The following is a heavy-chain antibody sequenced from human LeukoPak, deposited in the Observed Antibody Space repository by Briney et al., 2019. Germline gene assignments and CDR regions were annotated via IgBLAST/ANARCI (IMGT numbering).Heavy chain of an antibody. J-gene: IGHJ6*02. V-gene: IGHV3-7*01. CDR3: ARETRVRGYYYGMDV. CDR1: TFTFTYYW. Sequence: GGSLRLSCAASTFTFTYYWMSWVRQAPGKGLEWVANINQDGSDKYYVDSVKGRFTISRDNAKNSLYLQMNSLRAEDTAVYYCARETRVRGYYYGMDVWGQGTTVTVSS. D-gene: IGHD3-10*01. CDR2: INQDGSDK.